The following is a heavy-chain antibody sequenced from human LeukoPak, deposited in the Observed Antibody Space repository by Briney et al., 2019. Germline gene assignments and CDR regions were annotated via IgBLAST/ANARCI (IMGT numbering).Heavy chain of an antibody. Sequence: PGGALRLSCAASGFTFSSYSMNWVRQAPGKGVEWVSSISSSSSYIYYADSGKGRFTISRDNAKNSLYLQMNSPRAEDTAVYYCARDGESSSLDYWGQGTLVTVSS. CDR3: ARDGESSSLDY. CDR1: GFTFSSYS. D-gene: IGHD6-13*01. J-gene: IGHJ4*02. V-gene: IGHV3-21*01. CDR2: ISSSSSYI.